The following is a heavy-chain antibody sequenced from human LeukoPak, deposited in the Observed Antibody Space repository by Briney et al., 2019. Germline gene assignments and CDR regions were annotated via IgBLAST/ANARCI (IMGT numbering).Heavy chain of an antibody. CDR2: INPNSGGT. J-gene: IGHJ4*02. D-gene: IGHD6-6*01. CDR1: GYTFTGSY. CDR3: PGDPSYSSSFGAIDC. V-gene: IGHV1-2*02. Sequence: ASLKVSCKASGYTFTGSYMHSVRQSPGQGLEWMGWINPNSGGTTHAQKFQGRVTMTRDTSLSTAYFALSRLRSDDPAVYYCPGDPSYSSSFGAIDCGGQGTLVTVSS.